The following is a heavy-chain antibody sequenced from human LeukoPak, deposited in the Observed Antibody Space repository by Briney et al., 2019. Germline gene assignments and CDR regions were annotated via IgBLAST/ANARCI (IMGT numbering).Heavy chain of an antibody. CDR3: LRVGGSYLNCFDY. CDR1: GYTFTSYG. V-gene: IGHV1-18*01. CDR2: ISAYNGKT. D-gene: IGHD1-26*01. J-gene: IGHJ4*02. Sequence: ASVKVSCKASGYTFTSYGISWVRQAPGQGLEWVGWISAYNGKTNHAHNIQVGATMTTDTSTSTAYLDLSSLRSDDPACFYVLRVGGSYLNCFDYWGQGTLVTVSS.